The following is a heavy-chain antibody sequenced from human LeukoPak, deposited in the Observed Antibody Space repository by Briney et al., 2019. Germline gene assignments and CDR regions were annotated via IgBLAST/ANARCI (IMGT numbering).Heavy chain of an antibody. V-gene: IGHV4-59*01. Sequence: PSETLSLTCTVSGGSISSYYWSWIRQPPGKGLEWIGYIYYSGSTTYNPSLKSRVTISVDTSKNQFSLKLSSVTAADTAVYYCARSANYYGSGSYPDYWGQGTLVTVSS. CDR3: ARSANYYGSGSYPDY. J-gene: IGHJ4*02. D-gene: IGHD3-10*01. CDR2: IYYSGST. CDR1: GGSISSYY.